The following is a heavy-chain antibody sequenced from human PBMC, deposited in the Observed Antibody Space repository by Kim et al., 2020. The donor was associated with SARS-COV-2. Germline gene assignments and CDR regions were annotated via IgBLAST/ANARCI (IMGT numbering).Heavy chain of an antibody. Sequence: SETLSLTCTVSGYSISSGYYWGWIRQPPGKGLEWIGSIYHSGSTYYNPSLKSRVTISVDTSKNQFSLKLSSVTAADTAVYYCARADSSGYHPAERDRYYFDYWGQGTLVTVSS. J-gene: IGHJ4*02. CDR3: ARADSSGYHPAERDRYYFDY. D-gene: IGHD3-22*01. CDR2: IYHSGST. CDR1: GYSISSGYY. V-gene: IGHV4-38-2*02.